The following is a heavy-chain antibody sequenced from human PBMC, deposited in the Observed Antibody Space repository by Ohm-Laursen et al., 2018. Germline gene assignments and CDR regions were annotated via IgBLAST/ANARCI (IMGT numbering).Heavy chain of an antibody. V-gene: IGHV3-7*01. J-gene: IGHJ6*02. Sequence: SLRLSCTASGFTFNNYWMSWVRQAPGKGLEWVANINQDGSAKYYVDSVKGRFTISGDNAKNSMYMEMNSLRAEDTAVYYCGRDMDVWGQGTTVTVSS. CDR3: GRDMDV. CDR2: INQDGSAK. CDR1: GFTFNNYW.